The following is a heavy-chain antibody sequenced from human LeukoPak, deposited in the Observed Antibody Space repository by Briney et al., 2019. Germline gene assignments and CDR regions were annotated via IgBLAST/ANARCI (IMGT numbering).Heavy chain of an antibody. CDR1: GGSISSGSYY. D-gene: IGHD5-18*01. J-gene: IGHJ6*03. CDR3: ARSTSNTATVIGRQKNYYYYYYMDV. CDR2: IYTSGST. Sequence: PSETLSLTCTVSGGSISSGSYYWSWIRQPAGKGLEWIGRIYTSGSTNYNPSLKSRVTISVDTSKNQFSLKLSSVTAADTAVYYCARSTSNTATVIGRQKNYYYYYYMDVWGKGTTVTISS. V-gene: IGHV4-61*02.